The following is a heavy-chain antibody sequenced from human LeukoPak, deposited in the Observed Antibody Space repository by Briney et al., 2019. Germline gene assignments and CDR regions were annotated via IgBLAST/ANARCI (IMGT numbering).Heavy chain of an antibody. D-gene: IGHD2-15*01. CDR3: ASAKGGSGPHNY. CDR1: LFTSCIYS. Sequence: GGSLRLSCAPSLFTSCIYSTNCGREAPGGGLEWVSSITSSRSYIYYAHSAKVRSPFSRENAKNSLYLEMKSLRPEDTAVYYCASAKGGSGPHNYWGQGTLVTVSS. CDR2: ITSSRSYI. J-gene: IGHJ4*02. V-gene: IGHV3-21*04.